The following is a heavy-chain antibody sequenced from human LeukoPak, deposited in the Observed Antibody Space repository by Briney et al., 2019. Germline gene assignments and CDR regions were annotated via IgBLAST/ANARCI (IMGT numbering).Heavy chain of an antibody. Sequence: GESLKISCKGSGYNFTSYWIGWVRQMPGKGLEWMGIIYPGDSDTRHSPYFQGQVTISVDKSISTAYLQWSSLKASDTAMYYCARRGREECGGDCRNSYYFDYWGQGTLVTVSS. V-gene: IGHV5-51*01. D-gene: IGHD2-21*02. CDR3: ARRGREECGGDCRNSYYFDY. J-gene: IGHJ4*02. CDR2: IYPGDSDT. CDR1: GYNFTSYW.